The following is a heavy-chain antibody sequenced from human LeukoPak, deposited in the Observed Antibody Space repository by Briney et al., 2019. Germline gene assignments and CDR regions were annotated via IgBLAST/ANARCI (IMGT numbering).Heavy chain of an antibody. CDR3: ARKNTYYYDSSGYSLDY. CDR2: IIPILGIA. D-gene: IGHD3-22*01. Sequence: SVKVSCKASGGTFSSYAISWVRQAPGQGLEWMGRIIPILGIANYAQKFQGRVTITADKPTSTAYMELSSLRSEDTAVYYCARKNTYYYDSSGYSLDYWGQGTLVTVSS. V-gene: IGHV1-69*04. J-gene: IGHJ4*02. CDR1: GGTFSSYA.